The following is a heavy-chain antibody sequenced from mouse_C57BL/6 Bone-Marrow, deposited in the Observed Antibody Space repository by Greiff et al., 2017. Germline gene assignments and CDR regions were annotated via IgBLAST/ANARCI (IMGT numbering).Heavy chain of an antibody. CDR3: ARSSIPTVVDWFAY. D-gene: IGHD1-1*01. Sequence: VQLQQSGPVLVKPGASVKMSCKASGYTFTDYYMNWVKQSHGKSLEWIGVINPYNGGTSYNQKFKGKATLTVDKSSSTAYMELNSLTSEDSAVYYCARSSIPTVVDWFAYWGQGTLVTVSA. V-gene: IGHV1-19*01. CDR1: GYTFTDYY. J-gene: IGHJ3*01. CDR2: INPYNGGT.